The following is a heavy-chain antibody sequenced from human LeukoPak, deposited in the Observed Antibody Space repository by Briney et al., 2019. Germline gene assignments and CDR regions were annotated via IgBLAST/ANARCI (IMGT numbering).Heavy chain of an antibody. D-gene: IGHD3-10*01. J-gene: IGHJ6*04. CDR1: GFTFSSYS. CDR2: ISSSSSYI. V-gene: IGHV3-21*01. Sequence: GGSLRLSCAASGFTFSSYSMNWVRQAPGKGLEWVSSISSSSSYIYYADSVKGRFTISRDNAKNSQYLQMNSLRAEDTAVYYCARISLWFGELFGVDVWGKGTTVTVSS. CDR3: ARISLWFGELFGVDV.